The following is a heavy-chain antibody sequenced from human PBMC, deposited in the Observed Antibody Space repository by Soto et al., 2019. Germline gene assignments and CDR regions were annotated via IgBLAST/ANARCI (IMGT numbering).Heavy chain of an antibody. CDR2: ISYDGTDK. V-gene: IGHV3-30*18. CDR1: GFTFSSYG. J-gene: IGHJ6*02. CDR3: VKERYAQLWLEDYGMDV. Sequence: QVQLVESGGGVVQPGRSLRLSCAASGFTFSSYGIHWVRQAPGKGLEWVALISYDGTDKYYVDSVKGRFTISRDNSKNTLYLQMSSLGPEDTAVYYCVKERYAQLWLEDYGMDVWGQGTTVTV. D-gene: IGHD5-18*01.